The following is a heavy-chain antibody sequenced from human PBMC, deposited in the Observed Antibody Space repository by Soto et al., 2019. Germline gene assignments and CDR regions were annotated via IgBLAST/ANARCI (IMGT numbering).Heavy chain of an antibody. CDR2: IYYSGST. V-gene: IGHV4-59*08. J-gene: IGHJ4*02. D-gene: IGHD3-3*01. CDR1: GGSISSYY. CDR3: ARHWSDYDFWSGYYSRGYFDY. Sequence: QVQLQESGPGLVKPSETLSLTCTVSGGSISSYYWSWIRQPPGKGLAWIGYIYYSGSTNYNPSLKSRVTISVDTSKNQFSLKLSSVTAADTAVYYCARHWSDYDFWSGYYSRGYFDYWGQGTLVTVSS.